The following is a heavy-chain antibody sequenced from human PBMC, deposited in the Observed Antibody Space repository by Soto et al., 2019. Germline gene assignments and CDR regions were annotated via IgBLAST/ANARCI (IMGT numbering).Heavy chain of an antibody. CDR1: GCAFSAYY. J-gene: IGHJ4*02. CDR3: VRGGTRYYFDRSGQEY. D-gene: IGHD3-22*01. V-gene: IGHV3-11*06. Sequence: PVGSLSLSGATSGCAFSAYYVGLIRQVHGKGLEWVSYINNSSHHADYADSVKGRFAISRDNAKSSLYLEMRSLSVDDTAVYYCVRGGTRYYFDRSGQEYWCQGVLVTVS. CDR2: INNSSHHA.